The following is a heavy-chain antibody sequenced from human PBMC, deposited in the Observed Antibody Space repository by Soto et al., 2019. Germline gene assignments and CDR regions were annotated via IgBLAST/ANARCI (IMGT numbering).Heavy chain of an antibody. CDR3: ARRITMVRGPYYYYAMDV. J-gene: IGHJ6*02. Sequence: GGSLSLSCAASGFTFSSHTMSWVGQAPGKGLEWISYITSTSSTKNYADSVKGRFTISRDNANNSLYLQMNSLRDEDTAVYYCARRITMVRGPYYYYAMDVWGQGTTVTVSS. D-gene: IGHD3-10*01. CDR1: GFTFSSHT. CDR2: ITSTSSTK. V-gene: IGHV3-48*02.